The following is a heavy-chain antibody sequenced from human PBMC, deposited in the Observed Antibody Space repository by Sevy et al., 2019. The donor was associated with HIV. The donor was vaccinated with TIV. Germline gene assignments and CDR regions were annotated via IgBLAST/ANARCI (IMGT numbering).Heavy chain of an antibody. D-gene: IGHD6-6*01. V-gene: IGHV3-30*02. CDR1: GFTFSSYG. CDR2: IRYDGSNK. J-gene: IGHJ3*02. CDR3: AKSEYSSSPGAFDI. Sequence: GGSLRLSCAASGFTFSSYGMHWVRQAPGKGLEWVAFIRYDGSNKYYADSVKGRFTISRDNSKNTLYLQMNSLRAEDTAVYYCAKSEYSSSPGAFDIWGQGTMVTVSS.